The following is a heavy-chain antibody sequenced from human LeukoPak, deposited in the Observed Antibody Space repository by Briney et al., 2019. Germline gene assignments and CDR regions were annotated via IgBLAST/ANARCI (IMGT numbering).Heavy chain of an antibody. V-gene: IGHV4-34*01. D-gene: IGHD3-10*01. Sequence: SETLSLTCAVYGGSFSGCYWSWIRQPPGQGLGWIGEINHSGSTNYNPSLKSRVTIPVDTSKHHSSLKLSSVTAADTDVYYCAREILWFGKGNLYMDVWGKGTTVTVSS. CDR3: AREILWFGKGNLYMDV. CDR2: INHSGST. J-gene: IGHJ6*03. CDR1: GGSFSGCY.